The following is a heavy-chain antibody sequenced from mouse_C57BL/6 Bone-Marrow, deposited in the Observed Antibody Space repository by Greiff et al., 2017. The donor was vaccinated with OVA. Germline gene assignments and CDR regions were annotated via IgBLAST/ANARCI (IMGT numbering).Heavy chain of an antibody. CDR2: IYPGSGST. Sequence: QVQLQQSGAELVKPGASVKMSCKASGYTFTSYWITWVKQRPGQGLEWIGDIYPGSGSTNYNEKFKSKATLTVDTSSSPAYMHLSSLTSEDSAVYYCSSCGYEGCYFDVWGPGTTVTVSS. D-gene: IGHD2-14*01. CDR3: SSCGYEGCYFDV. J-gene: IGHJ1*01. V-gene: IGHV1-55*01. CDR1: GYTFTSYW.